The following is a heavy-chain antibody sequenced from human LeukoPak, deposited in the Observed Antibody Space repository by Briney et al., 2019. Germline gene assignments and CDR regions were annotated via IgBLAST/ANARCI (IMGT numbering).Heavy chain of an antibody. Sequence: ASVKVSCKASGYTFTSYGISWVRQAPGQGLEWMGWISAYNGNTNYAQKLQGRVTMTTDTSTSTAYMELRSLRSDDTAVYYCARDIQYYYDSSGYSATYYFDYWGQGTLVTVSS. CDR2: ISAYNGNT. CDR3: ARDIQYYYDSSGYSATYYFDY. V-gene: IGHV1-18*01. J-gene: IGHJ4*02. CDR1: GYTFTSYG. D-gene: IGHD3-22*01.